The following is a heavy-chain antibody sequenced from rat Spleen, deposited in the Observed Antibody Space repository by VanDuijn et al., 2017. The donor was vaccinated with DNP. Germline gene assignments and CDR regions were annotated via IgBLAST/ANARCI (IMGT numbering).Heavy chain of an antibody. CDR3: TRGGDPYFDY. CDR2: ISSGGST. CDR1: GFSLTSYT. Sequence: QVQLKESGPGLVQPSQTLSLTCTVSGFSLTSYTVSWVRQPPGKGLEWIAAISSGGSTYYNSALKSRLSISRDTSKSQVFLKMNSLQTEDTAIYYCTRGGDPYFDYWGQGVMVTVSS. V-gene: IGHV2-6*01. J-gene: IGHJ2*01.